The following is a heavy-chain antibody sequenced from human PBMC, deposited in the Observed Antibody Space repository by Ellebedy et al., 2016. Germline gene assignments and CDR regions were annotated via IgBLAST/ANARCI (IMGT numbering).Heavy chain of an antibody. D-gene: IGHD2-21*02. CDR1: GGSFSGYY. CDR2: INHSGST. CDR3: AREVPNPRSLAYCGGDCYSGAVDY. J-gene: IGHJ4*02. Sequence: SETLSLTCAVYGGSFSGYYWSWIRQPPGKGLEWIGEINHSGSTNYNPSLKSRVTISVDTSKNQFSLKLSSVTAADTAVYYCAREVPNPRSLAYCGGDCYSGAVDYWGQGTLVTVSS. V-gene: IGHV4-34*01.